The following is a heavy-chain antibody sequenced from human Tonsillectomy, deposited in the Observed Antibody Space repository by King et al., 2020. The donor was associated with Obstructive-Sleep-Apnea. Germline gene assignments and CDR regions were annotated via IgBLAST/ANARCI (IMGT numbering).Heavy chain of an antibody. CDR2: ISWNSVSI. J-gene: IGHJ6*02. V-gene: IGHV3-9*01. D-gene: IGHD4-17*01. CDR3: AKAYGDYAVYYGMDV. Sequence: VQLVDSGGGLGQPGRSLRLSCTTSGFTCDDYAMYWVRHGPVKVLEWGSGISWNSVSIGYADSARGRFTISRDNAKNSLYLHMNSLRAEDTALYYCAKAYGDYAVYYGMDVWGQGTTVTVSS. CDR1: GFTCDDYA.